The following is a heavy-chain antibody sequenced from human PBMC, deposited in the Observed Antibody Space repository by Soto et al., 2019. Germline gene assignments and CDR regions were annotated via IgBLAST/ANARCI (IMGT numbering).Heavy chain of an antibody. CDR3: ATNGGYYDSSGPKYFPH. Sequence: QVQLQESGPGLVKPSQTLSLTCTVSGGSISTGGYYWSWIRQHPGKGLECIGYIYYSGTTYYNPSLKSRVTISVDASKRQFSLKLSCVTAADTAVYYCATNGGYYDSSGPKYFPHWGQGTLVTVSS. D-gene: IGHD3-22*01. V-gene: IGHV4-31*03. CDR1: GGSISTGGYY. J-gene: IGHJ1*01. CDR2: IYYSGTT.